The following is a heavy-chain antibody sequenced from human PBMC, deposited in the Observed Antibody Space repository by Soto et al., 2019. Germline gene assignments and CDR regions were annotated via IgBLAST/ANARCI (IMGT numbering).Heavy chain of an antibody. J-gene: IGHJ4*02. V-gene: IGHV4-39*01. CDR1: GGSISSSSYY. D-gene: IGHD2-15*01. Sequence: PSETLSLTCTVSGGSISSSSYYWGWIRQPPGKGLEWIGSIYYSGSTYYNPSLKSRVTISVDTSKNQFSLKLSSVTAADTAVYYCARRSTGENCSGGSCYSGDYWGQGTLVTVSS. CDR2: IYYSGST. CDR3: ARRSTGENCSGGSCYSGDY.